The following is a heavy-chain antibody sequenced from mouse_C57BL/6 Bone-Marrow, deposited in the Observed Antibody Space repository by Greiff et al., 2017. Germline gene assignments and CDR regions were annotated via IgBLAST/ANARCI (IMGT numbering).Heavy chain of an antibody. Sequence: QVQLQQPGAELVKPGASVKLSCKASGYTFTSYWMQWVKQRPGQGLEWIGEIDPSDSYTNSNQKFKGKATLTVDTSSSTAYMQLSSLTSEDSAVYYCAREGYDYDYFDYWGQGTTLTVSS. CDR2: IDPSDSYT. CDR3: AREGYDYDYFDY. CDR1: GYTFTSYW. D-gene: IGHD2-4*01. V-gene: IGHV1-50*01. J-gene: IGHJ2*01.